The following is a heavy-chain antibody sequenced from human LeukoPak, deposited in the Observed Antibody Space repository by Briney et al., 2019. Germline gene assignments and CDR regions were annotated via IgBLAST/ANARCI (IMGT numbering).Heavy chain of an antibody. D-gene: IGHD2-21*02. CDR3: ATYCGGDCYSDLLWDY. Sequence: SVKVSCKASGGTFSSYAISWVRQAPGQGLEWMGRIIPILGIANYAQKFQGRVTITADKSTSTAYMELSSLRSEDTAVYYCATYCGGDCYSDLLWDYWGQGTLVTVSS. V-gene: IGHV1-69*04. J-gene: IGHJ4*02. CDR1: GGTFSSYA. CDR2: IIPILGIA.